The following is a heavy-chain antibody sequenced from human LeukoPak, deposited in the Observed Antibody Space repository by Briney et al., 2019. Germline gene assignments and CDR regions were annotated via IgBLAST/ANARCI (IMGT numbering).Heavy chain of an antibody. CDR2: IKDGGST. CDR1: SGSFSGYY. Sequence: PSETLSLTFSVYSGSFSGYYWSWIRLTPGKGLECVVEIKDGGSTNYNTSPRSRVTISKDTSNNQMSLNLHSATAADTAVYYCVRGFSGVVGDHWGQGTLVTVSS. J-gene: IGHJ4*02. D-gene: IGHD3-10*01. V-gene: IGHV4-34*01. CDR3: VRGFSGVVGDH.